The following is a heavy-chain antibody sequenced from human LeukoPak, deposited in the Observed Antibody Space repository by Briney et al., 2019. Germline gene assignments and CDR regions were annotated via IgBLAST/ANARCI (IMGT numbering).Heavy chain of an antibody. CDR3: ARDKENYFDY. Sequence: AGGSLRLSCAASGFTFSSYAMHWVRQAPGKGLEWVAVISYDGSNKYYADSVKGRFTISRDNSKNTLYLQMNSLRAEDTAVYYCARDKENYFDYWGQGPWSPSPQ. V-gene: IGHV3-30-3*01. CDR2: ISYDGSNK. J-gene: IGHJ4*02. CDR1: GFTFSSYA.